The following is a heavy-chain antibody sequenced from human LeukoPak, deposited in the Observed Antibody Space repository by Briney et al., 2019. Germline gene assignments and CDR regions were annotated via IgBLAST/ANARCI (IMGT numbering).Heavy chain of an antibody. CDR3: ALVVVAATLFDY. CDR1: VGSFRGYY. J-gene: IGHJ4*02. D-gene: IGHD2-15*01. V-gene: IGHV4-34*01. Sequence: SETLSLTCAVYVGSFRGYYWSWIRQPPGKGVEWIGEINHSGSTNYNPSLKSRVTIAVVSSKNQFYLKLSSVTAADTAVYYCALVVVAATLFDYWGQGTLVTVSS. CDR2: INHSGST.